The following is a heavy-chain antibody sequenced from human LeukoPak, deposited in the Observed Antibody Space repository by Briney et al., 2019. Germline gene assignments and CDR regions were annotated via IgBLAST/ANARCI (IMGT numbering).Heavy chain of an antibody. CDR1: GGSISSGDYY. Sequence: SQTLSLTCTVSGGSISSGDYYWSWIRQPPGKGLEWIGYIYYSGSTCYNPSLKSRVTISVDTSKNQFSLKLSSVTAADTAVYYCAREITTVTTDLFDYWGQGTLVTVSS. J-gene: IGHJ4*02. CDR3: AREITTVTTDLFDY. D-gene: IGHD4-17*01. CDR2: IYYSGST. V-gene: IGHV4-30-4*01.